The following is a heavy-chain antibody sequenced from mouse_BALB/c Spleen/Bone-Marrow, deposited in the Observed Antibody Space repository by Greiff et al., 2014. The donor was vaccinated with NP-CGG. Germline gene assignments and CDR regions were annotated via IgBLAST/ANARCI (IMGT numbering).Heavy chain of an antibody. D-gene: IGHD1-2*01. V-gene: IGHV1S135*01. J-gene: IGHJ2*01. CDR1: GYAFTSYN. Sequence: VQLPQSGPELGKPGASVKGSCKASGYAFTSYNMYWVKQSHGKSLEWMGYIDPYSGGTSYNQKFKGKATLTVDKSSSTAYMHLNSLTSEDSAVYYCARNLGYGCFDYWGQGTTLTVSS. CDR2: IDPYSGGT. CDR3: ARNLGYGCFDY.